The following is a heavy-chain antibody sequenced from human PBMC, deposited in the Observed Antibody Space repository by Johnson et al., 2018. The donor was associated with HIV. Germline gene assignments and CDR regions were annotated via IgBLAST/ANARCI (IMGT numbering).Heavy chain of an antibody. CDR1: GFTLSNYA. D-gene: IGHD6-13*01. Sequence: QVQLVESGGGVVQPGRSLRLSCAASGFTLSNYAMHWVRQAPGKGLEWVAGMWYDGTKKNYADSVKGRFTISRDNSKNTLHLQMNSLRAEDTAVYYCAKCIWGSSLIDAFDIWGQGTMVTVSS. CDR3: AKCIWGSSLIDAFDI. J-gene: IGHJ3*02. CDR2: MWYDGTKK. V-gene: IGHV3-33*06.